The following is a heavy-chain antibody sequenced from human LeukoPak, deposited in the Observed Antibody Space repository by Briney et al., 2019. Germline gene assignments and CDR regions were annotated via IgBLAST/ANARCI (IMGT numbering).Heavy chain of an antibody. J-gene: IGHJ4*02. CDR2: ISASSSVR. D-gene: IGHD1-26*01. Sequence: GGSLRLTCTASGFTFNSYSLNWVRQAPGTGLEWVSFISASSSVRYYADSVKGRFTISRDNAKNPLYLQMSSLRAEDTAVYYCARDRGGSYSEIDYWGQGTLVTVSS. CDR3: ARDRGGSYSEIDY. V-gene: IGHV3-48*04. CDR1: GFTFNSYS.